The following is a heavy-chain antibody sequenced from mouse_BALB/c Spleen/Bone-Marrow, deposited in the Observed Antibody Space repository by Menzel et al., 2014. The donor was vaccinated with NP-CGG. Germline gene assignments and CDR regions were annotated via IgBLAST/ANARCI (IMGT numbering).Heavy chain of an antibody. V-gene: IGHV1-14*01. CDR3: ARGGYYGYYAMDY. CDR1: GYTFTSYV. CDR2: INPYNDGT. J-gene: IGHJ4*01. Sequence: EVNLVESGPELVKPGASVKMSCKASGYTFTSYVMHWVKQKPGQGLEWIGYINPYNDGTKYNEKFKGKATLTSDKSSSTAYMELSSLTSEDSAVYYCARGGYYGYYAMDYWGQGTSVTVSS. D-gene: IGHD1-2*01.